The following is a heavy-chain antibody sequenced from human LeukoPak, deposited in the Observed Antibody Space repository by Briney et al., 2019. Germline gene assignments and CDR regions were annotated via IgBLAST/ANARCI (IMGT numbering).Heavy chain of an antibody. V-gene: IGHV7-4-1*02. CDR3: ARDPDYYDSSGYSYFDY. CDR1: GYTFTNYA. D-gene: IGHD3-22*01. J-gene: IGHJ4*02. Sequence: GVSVKVSCKASGYTFTNYAMNWVRQASGQGLEWMGWINANTGNPTYAQGFTGRFVFSLDISVSTAYLQISSLKAEDTAVYYCARDPDYYDSSGYSYFDYWGQGTLVTVSS. CDR2: INANTGNP.